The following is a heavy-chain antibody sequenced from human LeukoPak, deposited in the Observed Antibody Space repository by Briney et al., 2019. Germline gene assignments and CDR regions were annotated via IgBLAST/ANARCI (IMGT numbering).Heavy chain of an antibody. CDR2: IDWDDDK. Sequence: SGPALVKPTQTLTLTCTFSGFSLSTCKMRVSWIRQPPGKALEWLARIDWDDDKFYSTSLKTRLTISKDTSKNQVVLTMTNMDPVGTATYFCARSTYCGGDCPFDYWGQGTLVTVSS. J-gene: IGHJ4*02. V-gene: IGHV2-70*04. CDR1: GFSLSTCKMR. D-gene: IGHD2-21*02. CDR3: ARSTYCGGDCPFDY.